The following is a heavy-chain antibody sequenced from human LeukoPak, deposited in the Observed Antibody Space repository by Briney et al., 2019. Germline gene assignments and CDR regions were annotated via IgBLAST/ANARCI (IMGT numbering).Heavy chain of an antibody. CDR3: AKDPRSQLWYRRDFNHFYMDV. V-gene: IGHV3-30*02. Sequence: TGGSLRLSCAASGFTFSSYGNYGMHWLRQAPCKGLEWVAFVRYDGSNKYYRDSVQGRFTISRDNYKNTLYLQMNSLTLEDTAVYYCAKDPRSQLWYRRDFNHFYMDVWGKGTTVIVSS. CDR2: VRYDGSNK. D-gene: IGHD5-24*01. J-gene: IGHJ6*03. CDR1: GFTFSSYGNYG.